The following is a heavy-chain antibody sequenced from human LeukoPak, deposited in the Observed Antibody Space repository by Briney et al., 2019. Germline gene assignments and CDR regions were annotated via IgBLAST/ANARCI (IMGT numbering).Heavy chain of an antibody. CDR2: INHSGST. Sequence: PSETLSLTCAVYGRSFSGYYWSWIRQPPGKGLEWIGEINHSGSTNYNPSLKSRVTISVDTSKNQFSLKLSSVTAADTAVYYCARGEKPYYYYYMDVWGKGTTVTVSS. CDR1: GRSFSGYY. CDR3: ARGEKPYYYYYMDV. V-gene: IGHV4-34*01. J-gene: IGHJ6*03.